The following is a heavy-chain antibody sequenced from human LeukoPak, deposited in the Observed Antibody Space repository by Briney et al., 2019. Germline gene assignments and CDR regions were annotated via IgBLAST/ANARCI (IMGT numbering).Heavy chain of an antibody. J-gene: IGHJ4*02. V-gene: IGHV1-2*02. CDR2: INPNSGGT. Sequence: ASVKVSCEASGYTFTGYYMHWVRQAPGQGLEWMGWINPNSGGTNYAQKFQGRVTMTRDTSISTAYMELSRLRSDDTAVYYCARDSEDSSGYYYSYWGQGTLVTVSS. CDR1: GYTFTGYY. D-gene: IGHD3-22*01. CDR3: ARDSEDSSGYYYSY.